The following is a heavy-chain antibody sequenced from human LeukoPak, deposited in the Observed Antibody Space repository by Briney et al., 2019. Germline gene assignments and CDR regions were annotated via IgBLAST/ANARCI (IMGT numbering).Heavy chain of an antibody. Sequence: GGSLRLSCAASGFTFSGYGMHWVRQAPGKGLEWVAFIRYDGSNKYYADSVKGRFTISRDNAKNSLYLQMNSLRAEDTAVYYCARRAGGYSHPYDYWGQGTLVTVSS. CDR2: IRYDGSNK. D-gene: IGHD4-23*01. CDR3: ARRAGGYSHPYDY. CDR1: GFTFSGYG. J-gene: IGHJ4*02. V-gene: IGHV3-30*02.